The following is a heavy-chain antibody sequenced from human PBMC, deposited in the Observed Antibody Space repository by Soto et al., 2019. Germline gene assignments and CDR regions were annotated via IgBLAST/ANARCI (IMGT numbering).Heavy chain of an antibody. V-gene: IGHV3-7*05. CDR1: GFTFSSYW. Sequence: EVQLVESGGGLVQPGGSLRLSCAASGFTFSSYWMSWVRQAPGKGLEWVANIKQDGSEKYYVDSVKGRFTISRDNAKNSLYLQMNSLRAEDTAVYYCARAGSITIFGVVIIGHYYGMDVWGQGTTVTVSS. CDR2: IKQDGSEK. CDR3: ARAGSITIFGVVIIGHYYGMDV. D-gene: IGHD3-3*01. J-gene: IGHJ6*02.